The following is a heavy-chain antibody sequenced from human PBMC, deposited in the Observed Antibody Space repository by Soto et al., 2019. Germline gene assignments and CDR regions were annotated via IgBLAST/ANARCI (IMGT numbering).Heavy chain of an antibody. V-gene: IGHV2-5*02. CDR1: GFSFSADGVG. Sequence: HITLKESGPTLVKPTQTLTLTCIFSGFSFSADGVGVGWIRQPPGKTLEWLALIYWDDDTRYRPSLKSRLTITKDSSKNQVVLTMTNMDPLDTATYYCVHAFGGTSWPNDAFDVWGQGTVVTVSS. J-gene: IGHJ3*01. D-gene: IGHD3-16*01. CDR3: VHAFGGTSWPNDAFDV. CDR2: IYWDDDT.